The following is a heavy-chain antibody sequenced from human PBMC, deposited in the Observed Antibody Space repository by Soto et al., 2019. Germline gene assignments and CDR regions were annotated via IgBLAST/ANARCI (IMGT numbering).Heavy chain of an antibody. J-gene: IGHJ4*02. CDR3: ARGLRGWGPRYFDY. CDR1: GGSFSGYY. Sequence: QVQLQQWGAGLLKPSETLSLTCAVYGGSFSGYYWSWIRQPPGKGLEWIGEITHSGSTNYNPSLKSRVTISVDTSKNQFSLKLSSVTAADTAVYYCARGLRGWGPRYFDYWGQGTLVTVSS. V-gene: IGHV4-34*01. CDR2: ITHSGST. D-gene: IGHD7-27*01.